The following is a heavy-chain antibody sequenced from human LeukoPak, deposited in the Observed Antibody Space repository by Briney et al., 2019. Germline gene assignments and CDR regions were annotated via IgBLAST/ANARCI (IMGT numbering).Heavy chain of an antibody. CDR1: GFTFSSYA. D-gene: IGHD2-2*01. J-gene: IGHJ4*02. CDR3: AKEIVLVPAAMLDY. CDR2: ISGSGGNT. Sequence: PGGSLRLSCAASGFTFSSYAMSWVRQAPGKGLEWVSAISGSGGNTYYADSVKGRFTISRDNSKNTLYLQMNSLRAEDTAVYYCAKEIVLVPAAMLDYWGQGTLVTVSS. V-gene: IGHV3-23*01.